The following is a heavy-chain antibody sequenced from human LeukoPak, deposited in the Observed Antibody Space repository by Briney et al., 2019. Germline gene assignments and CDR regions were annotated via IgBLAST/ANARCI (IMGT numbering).Heavy chain of an antibody. Sequence: GGSLRLSCAASGFTFSDYAMHWVRQAPGKELEYVSAISSNGGSIHYANSVKGRFTISRDNSKNTLYLQMNSLRAEDTAVYYCARARCSSTSCPPGYWGQGTLVTVSS. D-gene: IGHD2-2*01. CDR3: ARARCSSTSCPPGY. CDR2: ISSNGGSI. V-gene: IGHV3-64*01. J-gene: IGHJ4*02. CDR1: GFTFSDYA.